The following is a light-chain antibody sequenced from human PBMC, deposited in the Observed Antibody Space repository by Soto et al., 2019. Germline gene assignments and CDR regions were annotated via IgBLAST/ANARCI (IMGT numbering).Light chain of an antibody. J-gene: IGKJ4*01. Sequence: EIGMTQSPATLSVSPGERATLSCRASQSVNSMLAWYQQQPGQAPRLLIYGASTRATGIPARFSGSGCGTELTLTISRQRSEDFAVYYIQKYHEWALTFRDWIKVDIX. V-gene: IGKV3-15*01. CDR3: QKYHEWALT. CDR1: QSVNSM. CDR2: GAS.